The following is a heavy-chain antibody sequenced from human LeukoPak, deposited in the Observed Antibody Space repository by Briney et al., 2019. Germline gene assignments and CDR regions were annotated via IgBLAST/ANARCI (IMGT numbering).Heavy chain of an antibody. CDR2: TLFDGKIQ. CDR3: ARAAHFYSNAFDI. CDR1: GFTFSIYA. D-gene: IGHD6-13*01. J-gene: IGHJ3*02. Sequence: GGSLRLSCTASGFTFSIYAMQWVRQAPGKGLEWVALTLFDGKIQYYADSVKGRFTISRDNSKNTLYLQMNSLRPEDTAMYYCARAAHFYSNAFDIWGQGTMVTVSS. V-gene: IGHV3-30*04.